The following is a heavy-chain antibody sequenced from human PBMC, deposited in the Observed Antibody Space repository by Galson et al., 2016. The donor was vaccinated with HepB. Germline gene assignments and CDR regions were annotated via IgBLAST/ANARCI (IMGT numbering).Heavy chain of an antibody. CDR3: ATDGNNGDSLYYFDY. V-gene: IGHV3-33*01. CDR2: IWSDGSKR. Sequence: SLRLSCAASGFTFSNYGMHWVRQVPGKGLEWVAVIWSDGSKRYYADSVKGRFTISRDKSKNTLQLKMNSLRVEETAVYYCATDGNNGDSLYYFDYWSQGTLVTVSS. CDR1: GFTFSNYG. D-gene: IGHD4-17*01. J-gene: IGHJ4*02.